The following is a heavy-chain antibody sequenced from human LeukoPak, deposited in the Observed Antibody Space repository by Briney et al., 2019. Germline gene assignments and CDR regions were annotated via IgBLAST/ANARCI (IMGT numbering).Heavy chain of an antibody. CDR3: ARGQPQRYSSGWYVNWFNP. CDR1: GXSISSSY. Sequence: PSETLSLTCTVSGXSISSSYWSWIRQPPGKGREWIGYIYYSGTTKYNPSLKSRVTISVDTSKNQFSLKVNSVAAADTAVYYCARGQPQRYSSGWYVNWFNPWGQGTLVTVSS. D-gene: IGHD6-19*01. J-gene: IGHJ5*02. CDR2: IYYSGTT. V-gene: IGHV4-59*01.